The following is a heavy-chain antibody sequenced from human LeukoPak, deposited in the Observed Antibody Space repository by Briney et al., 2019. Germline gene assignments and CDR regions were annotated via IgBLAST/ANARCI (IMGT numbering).Heavy chain of an antibody. CDR3: AGGYGDYYLHY. V-gene: IGHV3-30*02. CDR1: GFTFIIDG. J-gene: IGHJ4*02. CDR2: IQLDGSIK. Sequence: GGSLRLSCAAAGFTFIIDGMRWVRQAPGKGLEWVAFIQLDGSIKYYADSVKGRFTISRDNSKNTLYLQMNSLRAEDTAVYYCAGGYGDYYLHYWGQGPLVTVSS. D-gene: IGHD4-17*01.